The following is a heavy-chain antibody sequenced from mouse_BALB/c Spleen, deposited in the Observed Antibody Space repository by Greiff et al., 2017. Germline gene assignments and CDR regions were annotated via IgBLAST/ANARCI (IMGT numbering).Heavy chain of an antibody. J-gene: IGHJ4*01. CDR1: GYTFTSYW. V-gene: IGHV1S81*02. CDR2: INPSNGRT. Sequence: VQLQQPGAELVKPGASVKLSCKASGYTFTSYWMHWVKQRPGQGLEWIGEINPSNGRTNYNEKFKSKATLTVDKSSSTAYMQLSSLTSEDSAVYYCARGDGNLIYAMDYWGQGTSVTVSS. CDR3: ARGDGNLIYAMDY. D-gene: IGHD2-1*01.